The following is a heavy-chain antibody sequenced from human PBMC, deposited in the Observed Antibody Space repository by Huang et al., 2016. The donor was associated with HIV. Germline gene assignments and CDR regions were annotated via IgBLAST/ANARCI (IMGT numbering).Heavy chain of an antibody. CDR2: IKNIGKP. CDR3: AREKAADIAWYGVYYFDY. CDR1: GGSFRGYY. D-gene: IGHD3-9*01. V-gene: IGHV4-34*01. Sequence: QVQLRQWGAGLVTPSETLSLTCAVYGGSFRGYYWTWIRQSPGKGVEWIGEIKNIGKPNYLPALKSRVRISEYTAKNQFSVQLTPVYAADTGVYFCAREKAADIAWYGVYYFDYWGEGALVTVTS. J-gene: IGHJ4*02.